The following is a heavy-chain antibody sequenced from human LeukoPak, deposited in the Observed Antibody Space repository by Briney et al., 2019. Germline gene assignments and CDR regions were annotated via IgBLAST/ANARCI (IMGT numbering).Heavy chain of an antibody. CDR3: ARDGCSTIGCQYFDY. Sequence: GGSLRLSCAASGFTVSSNYMSWVRQAPGKGLEWVSVIYSSGSTEYADSVKGRFTTSRDNSKNTLYLQMNSLRAEDTAVYYCARDGCSTIGCQYFDYWGQGALVTVSS. D-gene: IGHD2-2*01. V-gene: IGHV3-53*01. J-gene: IGHJ4*02. CDR1: GFTVSSNY. CDR2: IYSSGST.